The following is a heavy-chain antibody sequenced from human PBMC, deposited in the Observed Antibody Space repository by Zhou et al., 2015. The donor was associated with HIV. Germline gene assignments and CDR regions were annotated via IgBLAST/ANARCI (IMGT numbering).Heavy chain of an antibody. CDR2: ISGSGTTK. CDR1: GFTFSDYY. J-gene: IGHJ6*03. CDR3: ARLRITIFGVIKDSSSYYMDV. D-gene: IGHD3-3*01. V-gene: IGHV3-11*04. Sequence: QVQVVESGGGLVKPGGSLRLSCAASGFTFSDYYMTWIRQAPGKGLEWVSYISGSGTTKYYADSLKGRFTISRDNAKNSLYLHMNSLRAEDTGVYYCARLRITIFGVIKDSSSYYMDVWGKGTTVTVSS.